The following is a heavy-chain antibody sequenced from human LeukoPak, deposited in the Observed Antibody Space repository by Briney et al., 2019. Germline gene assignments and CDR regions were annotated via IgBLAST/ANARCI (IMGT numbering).Heavy chain of an antibody. J-gene: IGHJ4*02. CDR2: ISSSGSTI. V-gene: IGHV3-11*04. Sequence: GGSLRLSCAASGFTFSDYYMSWIRQAPGKGLEWVSYISSSGSTIYYADSVKGRFTISRDNARNSLYLQMNSLRVEDTAVYYCARTRAGIQAGFDYWGQGTLVTVSS. D-gene: IGHD1-1*01. CDR1: GFTFSDYY. CDR3: ARTRAGIQAGFDY.